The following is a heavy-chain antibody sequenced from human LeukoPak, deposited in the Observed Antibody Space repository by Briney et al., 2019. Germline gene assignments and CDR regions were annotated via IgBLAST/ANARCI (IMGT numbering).Heavy chain of an antibody. Sequence: GGSLRLSCAASGFTFTMFGMNWVRQAPGKGLEWVSYIDARSGIVYYADSVQGRFTISRDNAKNSLYLQMNSLRAEDTAVYYCATKTSTLDYWGQGTLVTVSS. J-gene: IGHJ4*02. CDR3: ATKTSTLDY. CDR2: IDARSGIV. V-gene: IGHV3-48*04. CDR1: GFTFTMFG.